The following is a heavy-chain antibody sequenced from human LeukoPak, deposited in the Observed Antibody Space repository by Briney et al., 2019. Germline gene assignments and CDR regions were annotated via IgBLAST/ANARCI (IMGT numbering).Heavy chain of an antibody. CDR3: ITMVRGDYYYYGMDV. J-gene: IGHJ6*04. CDR2: IRSKAKSYAT. Sequence: GGSLKLSCAASGFTFSGSAMHWVRHASGKGGEWVGRIRSKAKSYATAYAASVKGRFTISRDDSKNSAYLQMNSLKTEDTAVYYCITMVRGDYYYYGMDVWGKGTTVTVSS. D-gene: IGHD3-10*01. V-gene: IGHV3-73*01. CDR1: GFTFSGSA.